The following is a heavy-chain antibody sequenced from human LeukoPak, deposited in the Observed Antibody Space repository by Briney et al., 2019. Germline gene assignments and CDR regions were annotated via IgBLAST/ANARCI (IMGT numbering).Heavy chain of an antibody. CDR3: TRGWNWFDP. CDR2: TYYRSKWYS. D-gene: IGHD5-24*01. J-gene: IGHJ5*02. V-gene: IGHV6-1*01. Sequence: SQTLSLTCAVSGDSVSSNIATWNWIRHSPSRGLESLGRTYYRSKWYSDYAVSVKSRITINADTSKNQFSLQLNSVTPEDTAVYYCTRGWNWFDPWGQGTLVTVSS. CDR1: GDSVSSNIAT.